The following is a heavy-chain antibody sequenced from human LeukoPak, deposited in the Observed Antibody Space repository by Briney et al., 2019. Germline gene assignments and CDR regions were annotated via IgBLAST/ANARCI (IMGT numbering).Heavy chain of an antibody. CDR3: VRTPPNWGFDY. CDR1: GYTFTSHE. Sequence: GASVKVSCKASGYTFTSHEIHWVRQAPGQGLEWMGIINPRGGSTNYAQEFQGRVTMTSDSSISTAYMELSSLRSEDTAIYYCVRTPPNWGFDYWGQGTLVTVSS. D-gene: IGHD7-27*01. J-gene: IGHJ4*02. V-gene: IGHV1-46*01. CDR2: INPRGGST.